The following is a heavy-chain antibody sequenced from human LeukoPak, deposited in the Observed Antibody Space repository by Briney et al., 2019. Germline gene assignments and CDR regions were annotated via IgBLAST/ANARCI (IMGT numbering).Heavy chain of an antibody. CDR1: GFNFSPYG. D-gene: IGHD1-26*01. CDR3: ANPSGTYGPGVFDI. Sequence: GGSLRLSCAASGFNFSPYGMHWVRQPPGKGLEWVALISYDGSNKYFADSVKGRFTISRDNSENKLYLQMNSLRPEDTAVYYCANPSGTYGPGVFDIWGQGTMVTVSS. CDR2: ISYDGSNK. V-gene: IGHV3-30*18. J-gene: IGHJ3*02.